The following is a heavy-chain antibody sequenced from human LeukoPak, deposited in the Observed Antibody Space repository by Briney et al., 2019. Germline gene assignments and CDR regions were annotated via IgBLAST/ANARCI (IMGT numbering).Heavy chain of an antibody. CDR2: ISAYNGNT. J-gene: IGHJ4*02. CDR3: ARVRETYYDILTGYSDY. CDR1: GYTFTNHG. Sequence: ASVMVSCKTSGYTFTNHGISWVRQAPGQGLEWMGWISAYNGNTNYAQKLQGRVTMTTDTSTSTAYMELRSLRSDDTAVYYCARVRETYYDILTGYSDYWGQGTLVTVSS. V-gene: IGHV1-18*01. D-gene: IGHD3-9*01.